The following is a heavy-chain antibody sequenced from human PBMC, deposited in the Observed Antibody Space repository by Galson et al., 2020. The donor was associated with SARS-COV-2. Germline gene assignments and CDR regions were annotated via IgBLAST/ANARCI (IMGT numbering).Heavy chain of an antibody. CDR1: GFTLSNYW. J-gene: IGHJ4*02. D-gene: IGHD1-7*01. Sequence: GSLRLSCAASGFTLSNYWMTWVRQAPGKGLEWVATIKQDGSERYYVDSVKGRFTISRDNAENFLYLQMNSLRDEDTAVYYCIRAFTGTARGYWGQGILVTVSS. CDR2: IKQDGSER. V-gene: IGHV3-7*01. CDR3: IRAFTGTARGY.